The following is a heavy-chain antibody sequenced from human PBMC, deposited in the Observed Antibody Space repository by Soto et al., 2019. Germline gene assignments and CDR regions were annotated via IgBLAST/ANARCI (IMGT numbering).Heavy chain of an antibody. D-gene: IGHD3-10*01. V-gene: IGHV1-3*01. CDR3: VRSLITMVRGDNFDP. CDR1: GYTFTSYA. J-gene: IGHJ5*02. Sequence: ASVKVSCKASGYTFTSYAMHWVRQAPGQRLEWMGWINAGNGNTKYSQKFQGRVTITRDTSASTAYMELSSLRSEDTAVYYCVRSLITMVRGDNFDPWGQGTLVTVSS. CDR2: INAGNGNT.